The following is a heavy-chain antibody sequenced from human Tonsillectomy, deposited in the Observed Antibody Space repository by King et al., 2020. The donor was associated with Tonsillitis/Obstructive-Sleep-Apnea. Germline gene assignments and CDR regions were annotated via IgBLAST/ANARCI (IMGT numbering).Heavy chain of an antibody. CDR1: GYSFTSSW. CDR2: IYPGDADI. D-gene: IGHD6-19*01. V-gene: IGHV5-51*01. Sequence: VQLVESGAEVKKPGESLKISSKGSGYSFTSSWIGWVRQMPGGGLEWMGIIYPGDADIKYNPSFEGQVTISADKSNNTAYLQWSSLKASDTAMYYCVKHASSGWYGDNWGQGTLVTVSS. CDR3: VKHASSGWYGDN. J-gene: IGHJ4*02.